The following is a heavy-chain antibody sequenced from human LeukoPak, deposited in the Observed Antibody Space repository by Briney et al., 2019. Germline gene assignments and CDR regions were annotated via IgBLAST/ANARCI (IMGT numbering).Heavy chain of an antibody. Sequence: SVKVSCKASGGTFSSYAISWVRQAPGQGPEWMGGIIPIFGTANYAQKFQGRVTITADESTSTAYMELSSLRSEDTAVYYCARGDYDFWSGSMDYWGQGTLVTVSS. D-gene: IGHD3-3*01. CDR1: GGTFSSYA. CDR3: ARGDYDFWSGSMDY. CDR2: IIPIFGTA. V-gene: IGHV1-69*13. J-gene: IGHJ4*02.